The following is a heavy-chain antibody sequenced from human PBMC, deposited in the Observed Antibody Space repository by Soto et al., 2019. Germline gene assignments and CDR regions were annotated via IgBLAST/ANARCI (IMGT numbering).Heavy chain of an antibody. CDR1: GGSISSYY. CDR2: IYYSGST. V-gene: IGHV4-59*12. D-gene: IGHD3-9*01. J-gene: IGHJ5*02. Sequence: PSETLSLTCTVSGGSISSYYWSWIRQPPGKGLEWIGYIYYSGSTSYNPSLKSRVTISVDTSKNQFSLKLSSVTAADTAVYYCARGESGYDILTGYWFDPWGQGTLVTVSS. CDR3: ARGESGYDILTGYWFDP.